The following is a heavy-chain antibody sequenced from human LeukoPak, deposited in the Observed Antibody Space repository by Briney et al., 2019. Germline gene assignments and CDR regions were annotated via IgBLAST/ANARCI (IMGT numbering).Heavy chain of an antibody. Sequence: GASVKVSCKASGYTFTSYGISWVRQAPGLGLEWMGWISAYNGNTNYAQKLQGRVTMTTDTSTSTAYMELRSLRSDDTAVYYCARTLLITFGGVIAYYYYGMDVWGQGTTVTVSS. CDR3: ARTLLITFGGVIAYYYYGMDV. J-gene: IGHJ6*02. V-gene: IGHV1-18*01. D-gene: IGHD3-16*02. CDR1: GYTFTSYG. CDR2: ISAYNGNT.